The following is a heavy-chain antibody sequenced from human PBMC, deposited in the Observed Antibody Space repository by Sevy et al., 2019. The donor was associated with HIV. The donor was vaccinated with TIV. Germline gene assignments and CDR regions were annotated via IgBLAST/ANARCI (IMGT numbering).Heavy chain of an antibody. Sequence: GGSLRLSCAASGFTVSSNYMSWVRQAPGKGLEWVSVIYSGDRTDYADSVKGRFTISRDNSKNTLYLQMNSLEAEDTAVNYCARDRLTYYYDSSGYYTSGYGMDVWGQGTTVTVSS. CDR3: ARDRLTYYYDSSGYYTSGYGMDV. J-gene: IGHJ6*02. D-gene: IGHD3-22*01. V-gene: IGHV3-53*01. CDR2: IYSGDRT. CDR1: GFTVSSNY.